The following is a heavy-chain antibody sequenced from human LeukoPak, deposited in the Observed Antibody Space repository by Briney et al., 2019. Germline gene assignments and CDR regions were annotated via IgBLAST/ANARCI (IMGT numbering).Heavy chain of an antibody. Sequence: SETLSLTCVVSGGSISPYYWSWIRQSPGKGLEWIWYIDPSGSASYNPSLKSRVTIFVDTSKNLVSLILTSVSASDTAIYYCARDHWLFSSKTWYYYGMDVWGQGTTVTVSS. J-gene: IGHJ6*02. CDR1: GGSISPYY. V-gene: IGHV4-59*01. CDR2: IDPSGSA. CDR3: ARDHWLFSSKTWYYYGMDV. D-gene: IGHD3-9*01.